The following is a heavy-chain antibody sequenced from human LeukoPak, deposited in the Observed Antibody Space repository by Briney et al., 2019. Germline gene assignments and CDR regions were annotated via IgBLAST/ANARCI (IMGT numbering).Heavy chain of an antibody. V-gene: IGHV5-51*01. CDR3: ARRSSKYCSSTSCYGPMDV. J-gene: IGHJ6*03. CDR1: GYSFTSYW. D-gene: IGHD2-2*01. Sequence: GESLKISCKGSGYSFTSYWIGWVRQMPGKGLEWMGIIYPGDSDTRYSPSFQGQVTISADKSISTAYLQWSSLKASDTAMYYCARRSSKYCSSTSCYGPMDVWGKGTTVTVSS. CDR2: IYPGDSDT.